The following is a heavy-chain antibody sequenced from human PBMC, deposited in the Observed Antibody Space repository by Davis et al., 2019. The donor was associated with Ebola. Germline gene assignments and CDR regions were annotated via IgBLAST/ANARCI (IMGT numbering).Heavy chain of an antibody. CDR1: GFTFSSYA. CDR2: ISGSGATT. V-gene: IGHV3-23*01. D-gene: IGHD5-24*01. J-gene: IGHJ4*02. CDR3: AKDRRGYNSAADY. Sequence: PGGSLRLSCAASGFTFSSYAMSWVRQAPGKGLEWVSGISGSGATTYYADSVKGRFTISRDNSKNTLYLQMNSLRADDTAVYYCAKDRRGYNSAADYWGQGTLVTVSS.